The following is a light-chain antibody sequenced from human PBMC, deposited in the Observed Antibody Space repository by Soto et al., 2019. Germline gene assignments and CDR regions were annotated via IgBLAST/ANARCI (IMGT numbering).Light chain of an antibody. CDR3: GSYTTINTMI. CDR1: SGDVGAYNF. J-gene: IGLJ2*01. Sequence: QSALTQPASVSGSPGQSITISCAGTSGDVGAYNFVTWFQQHPGKVPKLIIYDVTDRPSGVSDRFSGSKSGNTASLTISGLLAEDEADYYCGSYTTINTMIFGGGIKVTVL. V-gene: IGLV2-14*01. CDR2: DVT.